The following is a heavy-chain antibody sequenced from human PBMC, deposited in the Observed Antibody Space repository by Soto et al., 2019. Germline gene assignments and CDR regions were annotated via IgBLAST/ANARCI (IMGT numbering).Heavy chain of an antibody. D-gene: IGHD6-19*01. CDR2: ISYDGRNK. CDR3: VKDGSSGWPYYYGMDV. V-gene: IGHV3-30*18. J-gene: IGHJ6*02. CDR1: GFTFSSYG. Sequence: GGSLRLSCAASGFTFSSYGMHWVRQAPGKGLEWVAVISYDGRNKYYADSVKGRFTISRDNSKNTLYLQMSSLGPEDTAVYYCVKDGSSGWPYYYGMDVWGQGTTVTLSS.